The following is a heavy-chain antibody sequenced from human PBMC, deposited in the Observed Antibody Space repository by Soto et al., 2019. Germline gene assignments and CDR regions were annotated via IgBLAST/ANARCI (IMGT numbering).Heavy chain of an antibody. CDR1: GFTFSNYA. CDR2: LSAGGTSA. J-gene: IGHJ4*02. Sequence: GGSLRLSCAASGFTFSNYAMSWVRQAPGKGLEWVSALSAGGTSAYYAVSVEGRFTISRDNSRNILYLRMNSLRADDTAVYYCARGTYGDYDFWGQGTLVTVSS. V-gene: IGHV3-23*01. CDR3: ARGTYGDYDF. D-gene: IGHD4-17*01.